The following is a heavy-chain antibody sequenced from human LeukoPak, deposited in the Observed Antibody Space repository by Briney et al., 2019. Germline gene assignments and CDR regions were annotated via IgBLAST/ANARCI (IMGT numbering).Heavy chain of an antibody. CDR3: AREDLTMIVVDF. J-gene: IGHJ4*02. D-gene: IGHD3-22*01. CDR2: ISSSSSYI. CDR1: EFTFSSYS. V-gene: IGHV3-21*01. Sequence: GGSLRLSCAASEFTFSSYSMNWVRQAPGKGLEWVSSISSSSSYIYYADSVKGRFTISRDNAKNSLYLQMNSLRAEDTAVYYCAREDLTMIVVDFWGQGTLVTVSS.